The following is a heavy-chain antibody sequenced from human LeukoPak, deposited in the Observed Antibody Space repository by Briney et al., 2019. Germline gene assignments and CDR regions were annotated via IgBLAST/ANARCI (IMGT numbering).Heavy chain of an antibody. V-gene: IGHV5-51*01. CDR2: IYPGDSDT. CDR1: GYSFTNYW. D-gene: IGHD1-1*01. Sequence: GESLKISCKGSGYSFTNYWITWVRQMPGKGLEWMGIIYPGDSDTRYSPSFQGQVTISADKSISTAYLQWSSLKASDTTIYYCARRALDGTNFCFDYWGQGTLVTVSS. CDR3: ARRALDGTNFCFDY. J-gene: IGHJ4*02.